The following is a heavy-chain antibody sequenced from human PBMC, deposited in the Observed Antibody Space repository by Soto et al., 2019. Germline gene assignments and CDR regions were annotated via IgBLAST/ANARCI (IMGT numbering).Heavy chain of an antibody. CDR1: LFVVSDNY. D-gene: IGHD4-17*01. J-gene: IGHJ4*02. CDR3: ATRMTTAPY. CDR2: IYSGGGT. Sequence: EERLVQSGGGLVQPGGSLRLSCAASLFVVSDNYMSWVRQAPGKGLEWVALIYSGGGTDYAESVKGRFTISRDKSKNTLYPQMNSLKAEDTGIYYCATRMTTAPYWGQGTVVTVSS. V-gene: IGHV3-66*01.